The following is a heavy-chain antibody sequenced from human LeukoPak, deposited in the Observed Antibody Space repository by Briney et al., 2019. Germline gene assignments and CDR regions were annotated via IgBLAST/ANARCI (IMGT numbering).Heavy chain of an antibody. CDR3: ARGGATRGRFEN. CDR1: GFTFRSYW. D-gene: IGHD1-26*01. V-gene: IGHV3-74*01. Sequence: GGSLRLSCAASGFTFRSYWMHWVRQAPGKGLEWVSRVIRDGSFTNYADSVKGRFTISRDNPKNSLYLQMNSLRAEDTAVYYCARGGATRGRFENWGQGTLVTVSS. CDR2: VIRDGSFT. J-gene: IGHJ4*02.